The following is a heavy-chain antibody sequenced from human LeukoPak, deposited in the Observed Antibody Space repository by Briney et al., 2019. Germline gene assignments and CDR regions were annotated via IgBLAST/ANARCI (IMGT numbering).Heavy chain of an antibody. V-gene: IGHV1-69*13. CDR3: ARDLGATDDY. Sequence: ASVKVSRKASGGTFSSYAISWVRQAPGQGLEWMGGIIPIFGTANYAQKFQGRVTITADESTSTAYMELSSLRSEDTAVYYCARDLGATDDYWGQGTLVTVSS. CDR2: IIPIFGTA. D-gene: IGHD1-26*01. CDR1: GGTFSSYA. J-gene: IGHJ4*02.